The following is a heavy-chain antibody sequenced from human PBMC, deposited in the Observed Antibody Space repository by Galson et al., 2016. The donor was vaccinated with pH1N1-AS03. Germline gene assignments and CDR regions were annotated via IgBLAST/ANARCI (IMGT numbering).Heavy chain of an antibody. J-gene: IGHJ5*02. CDR3: ARAPNFRFTYGFVDNGFDP. CDR2: INTGSGNA. D-gene: IGHD4-17*01. Sequence: SVKVSCKASGYSFTSYAIHWVRQAPGQRLEWMGRINTGSGNARYSQKFHDRVTLTRDTSATTVYMELSSLTSEDTSLYYCARAPNFRFTYGFVDNGFDPWGQGTLVTVSS. CDR1: GYSFTSYA. V-gene: IGHV1-3*04.